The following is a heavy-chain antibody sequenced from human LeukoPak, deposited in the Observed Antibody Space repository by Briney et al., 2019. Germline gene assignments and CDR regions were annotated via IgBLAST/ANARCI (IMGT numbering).Heavy chain of an antibody. CDR1: GGTFSSYA. V-gene: IGHV1-69*05. Sequence: SVKVSCKASGGTFSSYAISWVRQAPGQGLEWMGRIIPIFGTANYAQKFQGRVTITTDESTSTAYMELSSLRSGDTAVYYCAREPCGEVLCGDYYYYYMDVLREGTTVTDSS. J-gene: IGHJ6*03. CDR3: AREPCGEVLCGDYYYYYMDV. CDR2: IIPIFGTA. D-gene: IGHD1-26*01.